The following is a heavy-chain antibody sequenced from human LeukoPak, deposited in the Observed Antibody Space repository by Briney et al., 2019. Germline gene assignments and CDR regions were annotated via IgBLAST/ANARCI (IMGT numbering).Heavy chain of an antibody. D-gene: IGHD3-3*01. Sequence: SETLSLTCTVSGGSISSYYWSWIRQPAGKGLEWIGRIYTSGSTNYNPSLKSRVTMSVDTSKNQFSLKLSSVTAADTAVYYCARGSVHYYYYYMDVWGEGTTVTVSS. V-gene: IGHV4-4*07. CDR1: GGSISSYY. J-gene: IGHJ6*03. CDR3: ARGSVHYYYYYMDV. CDR2: IYTSGST.